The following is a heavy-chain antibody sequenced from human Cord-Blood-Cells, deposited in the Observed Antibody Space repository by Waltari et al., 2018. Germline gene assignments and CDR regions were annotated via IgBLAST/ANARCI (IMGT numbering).Heavy chain of an antibody. J-gene: IGHJ4*02. CDR3: ARGLLELPTESSPWTSSSWFSDY. CDR2: INHSGST. CDR1: GGSFSGYY. D-gene: IGHD6-13*01. V-gene: IGHV4-34*01. Sequence: QVQLQQWGAGLLKPSETLSLTCAVYGGSFSGYYWSWIRQPPGKGLEWIGEINHSGSTNYNPSLKSRVTISVDTSKNQFSLKLSSVTAADTAVYYCARGLLELPTESSPWTSSSWFSDYWGQGTLVTVSS.